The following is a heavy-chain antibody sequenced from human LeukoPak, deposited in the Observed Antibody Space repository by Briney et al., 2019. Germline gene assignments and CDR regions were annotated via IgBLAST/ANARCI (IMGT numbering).Heavy chain of an antibody. J-gene: IGHJ4*02. D-gene: IGHD1-1*01. CDR3: AREGGTIEIGEFDY. Sequence: GGSLRLSCAASGLTFTFSTSGIHWVRQAPGMGLVWEAFIQYDGSEKYYAESVKGRCTTSRDNSKNTVYLQMNSLTGEDTAIYYCAREGGTIEIGEFDYWGQGTLVTVSS. CDR2: IQYDGSEK. V-gene: IGHV3-30*02. CDR1: GLTFTFSTSG.